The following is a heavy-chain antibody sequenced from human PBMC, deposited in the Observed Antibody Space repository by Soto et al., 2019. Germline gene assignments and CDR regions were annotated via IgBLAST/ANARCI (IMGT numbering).Heavy chain of an antibody. V-gene: IGHV4-59*02. CDR2: VFDIGNT. J-gene: IGHJ4*02. CDR1: VGSVRGFY. CDR3: ARAVPPDY. Sequence: SESLSLNGTVSVGSVRGFYWSWIRQPPGKGLEWIGYVFDIGNTNYNPSLKIRVTISVDTSKNQFTLEMTSVTATDTAVYYCARAVPPDYWGQGTLVTVSS.